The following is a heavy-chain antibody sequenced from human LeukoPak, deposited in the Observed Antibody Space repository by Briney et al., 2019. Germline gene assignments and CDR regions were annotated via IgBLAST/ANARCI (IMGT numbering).Heavy chain of an antibody. Sequence: ASVKVSCKACGYTFTSYGISWVRQAPGQGLEWMGWINTNTGNPTYAQGFTGRFVFSLDTSVSTAYLQISSLKAEDTAVYYCARLHYGSGTYYFDYWGQGTLVTVSS. V-gene: IGHV7-4-1*02. J-gene: IGHJ4*02. CDR1: GYTFTSYG. CDR3: ARLHYGSGTYYFDY. CDR2: INTNTGNP. D-gene: IGHD3-10*01.